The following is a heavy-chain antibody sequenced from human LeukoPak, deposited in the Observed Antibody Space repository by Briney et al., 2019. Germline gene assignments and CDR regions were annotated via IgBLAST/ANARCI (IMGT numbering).Heavy chain of an antibody. V-gene: IGHV3-33*01. CDR2: IWYDGSNK. D-gene: IGHD6-19*01. CDR3: ARDNQWLTDAFDI. CDR1: GFTFSSYG. Sequence: GGSLRLSCAASGFTFSSYGMHWVRQAPGKGLEWVAVIWYDGSNKYYADSVRGRFTISRDNSKNTLYLQMNSLRAEDTAVYYCARDNQWLTDAFDIWGQGTMVTVSS. J-gene: IGHJ3*02.